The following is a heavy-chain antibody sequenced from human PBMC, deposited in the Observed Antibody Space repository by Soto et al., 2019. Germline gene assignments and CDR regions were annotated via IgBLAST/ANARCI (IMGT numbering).Heavy chain of an antibody. D-gene: IGHD3-9*01. CDR1: GGTFSSYA. CDR2: IIPIFGTA. V-gene: IGHV1-69*13. CDR3: ARDSNLRILACLQLSPGGWFDP. Sequence: ASVKVSCKASGGTFSSYAISWVRQAPGQGLEWMGGIIPIFGTANYAQKFQGRVTITADESTSTAYMELSSLRSEDTAVYYCARDSNLRILACLQLSPGGWFDPWGQGT. J-gene: IGHJ5*01.